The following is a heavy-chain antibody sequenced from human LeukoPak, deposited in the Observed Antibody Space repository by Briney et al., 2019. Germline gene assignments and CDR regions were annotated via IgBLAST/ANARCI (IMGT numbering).Heavy chain of an antibody. V-gene: IGHV1-2*02. D-gene: IGHD1-1*01. CDR3: ARENETPGPNAFDI. CDR1: EYTFTGYY. Sequence: ASVKVSCKASEYTFTGYYMHWVRQAPGQGLEWMGWINPNSGGTNYAQKFQGRVTMTRDTSISTAYMELSRLRSDDTAVYYCARENETPGPNAFDIWGQGTMVTVSS. J-gene: IGHJ3*02. CDR2: INPNSGGT.